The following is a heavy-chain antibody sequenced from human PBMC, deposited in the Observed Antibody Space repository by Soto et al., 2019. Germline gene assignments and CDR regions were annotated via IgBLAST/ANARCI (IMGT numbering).Heavy chain of an antibody. D-gene: IGHD1-26*01. CDR2: INHSGST. Sequence: QVQLQQWGAGLLKPSETLSLTCAVYGGSFSGYYWSWIRQPPGKGLEWIGEINHSGSTNYNPSLKSRVTISVDTSKNQFSLKLSSVTAADTAVYYCARGREPQETATHYYYYMDVWGKGTTVTVSS. J-gene: IGHJ6*03. CDR3: ARGREPQETATHYYYYMDV. V-gene: IGHV4-34*01. CDR1: GGSFSGYY.